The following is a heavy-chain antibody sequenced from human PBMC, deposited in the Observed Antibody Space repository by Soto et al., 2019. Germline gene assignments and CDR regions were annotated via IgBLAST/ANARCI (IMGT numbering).Heavy chain of an antibody. V-gene: IGHV1-18*03. CDR1: GYTFTSYG. Sequence: GASVKVSCKASGYTFTSYGISWVRQAPGQGLEWMGWISAYNGNTNYAQKLQGRVTMTTDTSTSTAYMELRSLRSDDMAVYYCAGTYYYDSSGYYDKRFDWFDPWGQGTLVTVS. D-gene: IGHD3-22*01. CDR3: AGTYYYDSSGYYDKRFDWFDP. CDR2: ISAYNGNT. J-gene: IGHJ5*02.